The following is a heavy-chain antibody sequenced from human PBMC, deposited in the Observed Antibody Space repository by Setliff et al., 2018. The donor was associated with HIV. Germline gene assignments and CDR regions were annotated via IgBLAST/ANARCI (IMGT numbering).Heavy chain of an antibody. CDR3: AKEVLEIAVAAS. CDR1: GFTFSSYA. J-gene: IGHJ4*02. D-gene: IGHD6-19*01. Sequence: PGGSLRLSCAASGFTFSSYAMSWVRQAPGKGLEWVSTITDSGVTTYYADSVKGRFTISRDNSKNTLYLQMNSLRAEDTAVYYCAKEVLEIAVAASWGQGTLVTVSS. V-gene: IGHV3-23*01. CDR2: ITDSGVTT.